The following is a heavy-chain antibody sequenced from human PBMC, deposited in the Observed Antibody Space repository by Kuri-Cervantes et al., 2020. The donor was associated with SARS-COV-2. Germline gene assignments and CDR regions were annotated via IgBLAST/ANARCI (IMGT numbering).Heavy chain of an antibody. V-gene: IGHV4-34*01. Sequence: ESLKISCAASRGSLSGYHWSWIRQSPGKGLEWIGGFSHSGRNDYSPSYNPSLESRVTISGDMSKNQVSLRLNSVTAADSAVYYCARGVSGFYYFYYMDVWGIGTTVTVSS. CDR2: FSHSGRN. CDR3: ARGVSGFYYFYYMDV. D-gene: IGHD3-22*01. CDR1: RGSLSGYH. J-gene: IGHJ6*03.